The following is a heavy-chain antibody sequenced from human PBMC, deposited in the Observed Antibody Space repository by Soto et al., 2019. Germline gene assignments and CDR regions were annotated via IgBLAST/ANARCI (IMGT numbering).Heavy chain of an antibody. CDR1: GFTFDDYA. J-gene: IGHJ4*02. D-gene: IGHD7-27*01. CDR3: AKVGTHIED. Sequence: VQLVESGGGLVQPGRSLRLSCAASGFTFDDYAMHWVRQAPGKGLEWVSGISWNGGNIGYADSVKDRFTISRDNAKKSLYLQMNSLRPEDTALYYCAKVGTHIEDWGQGTLVTVSS. V-gene: IGHV3-9*01. CDR2: ISWNGGNI.